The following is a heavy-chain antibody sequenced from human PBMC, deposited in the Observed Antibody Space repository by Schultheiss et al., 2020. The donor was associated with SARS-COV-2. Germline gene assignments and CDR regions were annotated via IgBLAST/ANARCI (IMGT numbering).Heavy chain of an antibody. D-gene: IGHD1-26*01. CDR3: VKPWHVRLSGSYVS. Sequence: GGSLRLSCAASGFTFSSYAMSWVRQAPGKGLEWVSVIYSGGSTYYADSVKGRFTISRDNSKNTLYLQMNSLRAEDTALYYCVKPWHVRLSGSYVSWGRGTLVTVSS. CDR1: GFTFSSYA. CDR2: IYSGGST. V-gene: IGHV3-23*03. J-gene: IGHJ5*01.